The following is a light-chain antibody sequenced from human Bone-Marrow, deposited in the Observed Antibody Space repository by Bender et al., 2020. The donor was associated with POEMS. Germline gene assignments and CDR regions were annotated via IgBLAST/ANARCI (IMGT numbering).Light chain of an antibody. V-gene: IGLV2-8*01. Sequence: QSALTQPPSASGSPGRSVTISCTGASSDIGAYDYVSWYQQHPGKAPKLIIYEVNKRPSGVPHRFAGSKSGSTASLTVSGLQADDEADYYCNSYTTSNNVVFGGGTKLTVL. J-gene: IGLJ2*01. CDR3: NSYTTSNNVV. CDR1: SSDIGAYDY. CDR2: EVN.